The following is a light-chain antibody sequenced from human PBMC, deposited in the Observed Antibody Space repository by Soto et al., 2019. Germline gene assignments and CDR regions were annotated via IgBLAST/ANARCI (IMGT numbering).Light chain of an antibody. CDR3: QQYGGSSWT. V-gene: IGKV3-20*01. J-gene: IGKJ1*01. Sequence: EIVLTQSPGTLSLSPGERATLSCRASQSVSSSYLAWYHQKPGQAPGLLIFGASSRATGIPDRFSGSGSGTDFTLTISRLEPEDFAVYYCQQYGGSSWTFGQGTKVEIK. CDR1: QSVSSSY. CDR2: GAS.